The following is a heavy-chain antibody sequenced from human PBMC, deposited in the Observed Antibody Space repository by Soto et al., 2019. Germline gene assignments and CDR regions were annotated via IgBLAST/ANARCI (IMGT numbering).Heavy chain of an antibody. V-gene: IGHV4-61*01. CDR2: IYFSGST. J-gene: IGHJ4*02. CDR1: GGSVGSGSYY. Sequence: SETLSLTCSVSGGSVGSGSYYWNWIRQSPGKGLEWIANIYFSGSTNYSPSLKSRATISVDPSKNQFALKLTSVTAADTAIYYCARELALAGTYSFDYWGQGTLVTVSS. CDR3: ARELALAGTYSFDY. D-gene: IGHD6-19*01.